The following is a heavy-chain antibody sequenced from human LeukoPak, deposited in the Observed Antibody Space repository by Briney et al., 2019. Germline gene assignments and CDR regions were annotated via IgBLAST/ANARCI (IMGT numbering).Heavy chain of an antibody. CDR2: INSDGSTT. Sequence: GGSLRLSCAASGLTFSSYWMHWVRQAPGKGLVWVSRINSDGSTTTYADSVKGRFTISRDNSKNTLYLQMNSLRAEDTAVYYCARASGSGKYYNVYHYYYMDVWGKGTTVTISS. CDR1: GLTFSSYW. V-gene: IGHV3-74*01. J-gene: IGHJ6*03. D-gene: IGHD3-10*01. CDR3: ARASGSGKYYNVYHYYYMDV.